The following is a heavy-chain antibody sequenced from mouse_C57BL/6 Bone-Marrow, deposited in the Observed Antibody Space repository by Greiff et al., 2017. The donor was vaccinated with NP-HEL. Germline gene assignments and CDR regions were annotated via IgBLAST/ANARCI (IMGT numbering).Heavy chain of an antibody. D-gene: IGHD1-1*01. CDR2: IRNKANGYTT. J-gene: IGHJ2*01. V-gene: IGHV7-3*01. Sequence: EVHLVESGGGLVQPGGSLSLSCAASGFTFTDYYMSWVRQPPGKALEWLGFIRNKANGYTTEYSASVKGRFTISRDNSQSILYLQMNALRAEDSATYYCARYIYYYGRLDYWGQGTTLTVSS. CDR3: ARYIYYYGRLDY. CDR1: GFTFTDYY.